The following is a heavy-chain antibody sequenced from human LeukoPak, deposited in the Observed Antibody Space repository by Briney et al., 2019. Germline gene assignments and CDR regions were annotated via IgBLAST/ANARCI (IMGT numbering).Heavy chain of an antibody. J-gene: IGHJ4*02. Sequence: PGRSLRLSCAASGLTISSYWMHWVRQAPGKGLVWVSGINSDGSSTTYAASVKGRFTIPRDNAKNTLYLQMSSLRAEDTAVYYCARDLGYYCFDYWGQGTLVTVSS. CDR2: INSDGSST. CDR1: GLTISSYW. V-gene: IGHV3-74*01. D-gene: IGHD1-26*01. CDR3: ARDLGYYCFDY.